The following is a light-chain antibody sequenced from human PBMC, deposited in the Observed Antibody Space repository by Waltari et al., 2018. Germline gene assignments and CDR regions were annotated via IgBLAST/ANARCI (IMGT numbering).Light chain of an antibody. CDR2: RSY. J-gene: IGLJ2*01. V-gene: IGLV1-44*01. CDR1: SSTIDTYR. Sequence: QSVLTQPPSASGSPGQRVTISCSGRSSTIDTYRVNSYPHFPGTAPKLRIDRSYQRTSGVPDRFSGSKSGTSASLASSGLQSEDEADYYCATWDDSLNGVVCGGVTKLTVL. CDR3: ATWDDSLNGVV.